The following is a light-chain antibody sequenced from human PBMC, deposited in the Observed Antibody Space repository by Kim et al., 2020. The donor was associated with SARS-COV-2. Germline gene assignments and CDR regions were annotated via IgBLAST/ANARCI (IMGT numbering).Light chain of an antibody. V-gene: IGKV1-33*01. CDR1: QDISNY. CDR3: QQYDNLPRALT. Sequence: DIQMTQSPSSLSASVGDRVTITCQASQDISNYLNWYQQKPGKAPKLLFYDASNLETGVPSRFSGSGSGTDFTFTISSLQPEDIATYYCQQYDNLPRALTFGGGTKVDIK. J-gene: IGKJ4*01. CDR2: DAS.